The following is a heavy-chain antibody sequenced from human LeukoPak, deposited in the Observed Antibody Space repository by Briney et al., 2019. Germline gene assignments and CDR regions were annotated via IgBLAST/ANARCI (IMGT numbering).Heavy chain of an antibody. CDR1: GFTFSTYS. CDR2: ISTSSIYI. D-gene: IGHD4-17*01. Sequence: PGGSLRLSCAASGFTFSTYSMNWVRQAPGKGLEWISFISTSSIYIYYADSVKGRFTISRDNARNSLYLQMNSLRAEDTAVYYCARGHYGLDCWGQGTLVIVSS. J-gene: IGHJ4*02. V-gene: IGHV3-21*01. CDR3: ARGHYGLDC.